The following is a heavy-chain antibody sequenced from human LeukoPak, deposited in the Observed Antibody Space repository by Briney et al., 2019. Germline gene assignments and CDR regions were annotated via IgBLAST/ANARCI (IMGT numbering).Heavy chain of an antibody. Sequence: SETLSLTCTVSGYSISSGYYWGWIRQPPGKGLEWIGSIYHSGSTYYNPSLKSRVTISVDPSKNQFSLKLSSVTAADTAVYYCARRVFYYDGSGYLRSNYFDYWGREPWSPSPQ. CDR1: GYSISSGYY. D-gene: IGHD3-22*01. V-gene: IGHV4-38-2*02. J-gene: IGHJ4*02. CDR2: IYHSGST. CDR3: ARRVFYYDGSGYLRSNYFDY.